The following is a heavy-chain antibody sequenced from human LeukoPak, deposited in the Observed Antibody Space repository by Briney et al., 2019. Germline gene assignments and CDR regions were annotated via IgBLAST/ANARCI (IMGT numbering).Heavy chain of an antibody. V-gene: IGHV4-30-2*01. D-gene: IGHD3-22*01. Sequence: SETLSLTCTVSGGSITSGGYYWSWIRQPPGKGLEWIGYIYHSGSTYYNPSLKRRVTISLDRSKNQFSLNLGSVTAADTAVYYCARASWLLDPGGDDYWGQGTLVTVSS. CDR3: ARASWLLDPGGDDY. J-gene: IGHJ4*02. CDR2: IYHSGST. CDR1: GGSITSGGYY.